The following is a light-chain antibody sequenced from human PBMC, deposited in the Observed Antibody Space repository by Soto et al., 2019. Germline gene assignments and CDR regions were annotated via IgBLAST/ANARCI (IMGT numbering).Light chain of an antibody. CDR2: AAS. CDR1: QSIRSY. V-gene: IGKV1-39*01. J-gene: IGKJ1*01. Sequence: DIQMTQSPSSLSASVGDRVTMTCRASQSIRSYLSWYQQKPGKAPKRLIYAASSLQSGVPSRFSGSGSGTEFTLTISSLQPEDFATYYCQQNYSSPPTVGQGTKVDIK. CDR3: QQNYSSPPT.